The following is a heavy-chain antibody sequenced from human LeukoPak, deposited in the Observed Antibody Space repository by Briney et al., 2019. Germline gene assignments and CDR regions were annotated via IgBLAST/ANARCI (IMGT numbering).Heavy chain of an antibody. CDR2: ISYDGSNK. CDR1: GFTFSSYA. J-gene: IGHJ4*02. Sequence: PGRSLRLSCAAFGFTFSSYAMHWVRQAPGKGLEWVAVISYDGSNKYYADSVKGRFTISRDNSKNTLYLQMNSLRAEDTAVYYCARATWLRSEHIDYWGQGTLVTVSS. CDR3: ARATWLRSEHIDY. V-gene: IGHV3-30-3*01. D-gene: IGHD5-12*01.